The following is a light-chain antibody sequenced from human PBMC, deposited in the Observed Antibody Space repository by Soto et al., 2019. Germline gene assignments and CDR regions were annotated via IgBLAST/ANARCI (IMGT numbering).Light chain of an antibody. CDR1: NFINKT. CDR3: QVCNSSSDRWV. Sequence: SYELTQPPSVSVALGQTAMITCGGKNFINKTVHWYQQRPGQAPILVVYNDSGRPSGIPDRWSGSKSGNTATLTNSRVEAADEADYYCQVCNSSSDRWVFGGGAQLTVL. CDR2: NDS. V-gene: IGLV3-21*02. J-gene: IGLJ3*02.